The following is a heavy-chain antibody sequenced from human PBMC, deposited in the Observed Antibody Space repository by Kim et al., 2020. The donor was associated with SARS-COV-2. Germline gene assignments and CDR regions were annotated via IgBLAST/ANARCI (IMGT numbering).Heavy chain of an antibody. Sequence: SETLSLTCTVSGGSISSSSYYWGWIRQPPGKGLEWIGSIYYSGSTYYNPSLKSRVTISVDTSKNQFSLKLSSVTAADTAVYYCARRSIRITIFGVVSRYFDYWGQGPLVTVSS. V-gene: IGHV4-39*01. CDR2: IYYSGST. D-gene: IGHD3-3*01. J-gene: IGHJ4*02. CDR3: ARRSIRITIFGVVSRYFDY. CDR1: GGSISSSSYY.